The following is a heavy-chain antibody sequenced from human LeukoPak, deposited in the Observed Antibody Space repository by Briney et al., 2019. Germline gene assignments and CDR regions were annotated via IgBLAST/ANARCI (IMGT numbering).Heavy chain of an antibody. V-gene: IGHV3-21*01. Sequence: PGGSLRLSCAASGFTFSSYSMNWVRQAPGKGLERVSSISSSSSYIYYADSVKGRFTISRDNAKNSLYLQMSSLRAEDTAVYYCARGDCTNGVCYRPSDIYYYYGMDVWGQGTTVTVSS. CDR2: ISSSSSYI. CDR3: ARGDCTNGVCYRPSDIYYYYGMDV. CDR1: GFTFSSYS. D-gene: IGHD2-8*01. J-gene: IGHJ6*02.